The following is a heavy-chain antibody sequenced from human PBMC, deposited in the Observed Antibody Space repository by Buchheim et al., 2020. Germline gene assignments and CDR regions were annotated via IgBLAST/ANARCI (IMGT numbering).Heavy chain of an antibody. V-gene: IGHV3-11*01. J-gene: IGHJ4*02. D-gene: IGHD2-15*01. Sequence: QVQLVESGGNLVKPGGSPRLSCAASGFSGFTFGDFYMTWIRQAPGKGLEWVSSISASGSTIFYADSVKGRFTVSRDNAKNSLFLQMNSLRVDDTAVYYCARSPYCSGGSCYEDNWGRGTL. CDR1: GFSGFTFGDFY. CDR3: ARSPYCSGGSCYEDN. CDR2: ISASGSTI.